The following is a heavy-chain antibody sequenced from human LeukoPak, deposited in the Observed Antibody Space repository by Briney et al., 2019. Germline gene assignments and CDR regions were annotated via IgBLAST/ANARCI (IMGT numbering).Heavy chain of an antibody. D-gene: IGHD2-15*01. CDR3: ASRLGSHYYYYGMDV. V-gene: IGHV4-59*08. CDR1: GGSISSYY. J-gene: IGHJ6*02. CDR2: IYYSGST. Sequence: SETLSLTCTVSGGSISSYYWSWIRQPPGKGLEWIGYIYYSGSTNYNPSLKSRVTISVDTSKNQFSLKLSSVTAADTAVYYCASRLGSHYYYYGMDVWGQGTTVTVSS.